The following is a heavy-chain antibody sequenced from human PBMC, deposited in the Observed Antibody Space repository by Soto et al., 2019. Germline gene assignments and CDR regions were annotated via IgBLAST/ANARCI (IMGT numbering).Heavy chain of an antibody. CDR1: GASVSSYS. D-gene: IGHD5-18*01. CDR2: IHYSGGT. CDR3: ARGGGYSYHLYGMDV. Sequence: TSETLSLTCSVIGASVSSYSWSWIRQSPGKGLEWIGYIHYSGGTNYTPSLRSRVTISLDTSKNQFSLGMASVTAADTAGYYCARGGGYSYHLYGMDVWGQGTTVTVSS. V-gene: IGHV4-59*02. J-gene: IGHJ6*02.